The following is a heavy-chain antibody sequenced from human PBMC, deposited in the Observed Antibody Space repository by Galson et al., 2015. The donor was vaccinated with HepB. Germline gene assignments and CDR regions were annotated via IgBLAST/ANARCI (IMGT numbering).Heavy chain of an antibody. CDR1: GFTFSSYW. J-gene: IGHJ4*02. CDR2: IKQDGSEQ. V-gene: IGHV3-7*03. CDR3: ARARLVGKDGFDY. Sequence: SLRLSCAASGFTFSSYWMSWVRQAPGKGLEWVANIKQDGSEQYYVDSMKGRFTISRDNAKNSLYLQMNSLRAADTAVYYCARARLVGKDGFDYWGQGTLVTVSS. D-gene: IGHD1-26*01.